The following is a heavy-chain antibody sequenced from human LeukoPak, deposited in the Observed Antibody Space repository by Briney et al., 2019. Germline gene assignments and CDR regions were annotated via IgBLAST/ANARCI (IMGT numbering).Heavy chain of an antibody. CDR3: ARGHIVVVPAAIGY. D-gene: IGHD2-2*02. CDR2: INPNSGGT. Sequence: ASVKVSCKASGYTFTGHYMHWVRQAPGQGLEWMGWINPNSGGTNYAQKFQGRVTMTRDTSISTAYMELSRLRSDDTAVYYCARGHIVVVPAAIGYWGQGTLVTVSS. CDR1: GYTFTGHY. J-gene: IGHJ4*02. V-gene: IGHV1-2*02.